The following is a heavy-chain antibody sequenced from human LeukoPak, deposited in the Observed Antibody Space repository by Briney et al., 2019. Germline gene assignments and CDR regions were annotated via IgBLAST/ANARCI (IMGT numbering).Heavy chain of an antibody. D-gene: IGHD1-1*01. V-gene: IGHV1-8*02. CDR2: MNPNSGNT. Sequence: GASVKVSCKASGYTFTGYYMHWVRQAPGQGLEWMGWMNPNSGNTGYAQKFQGRVTMTRNTSISTAYMELNSLRSEDTAIYYCARRTGTPLLFDLWGRGTLVTVSS. J-gene: IGHJ2*01. CDR1: GYTFTGYY. CDR3: ARRTGTPLLFDL.